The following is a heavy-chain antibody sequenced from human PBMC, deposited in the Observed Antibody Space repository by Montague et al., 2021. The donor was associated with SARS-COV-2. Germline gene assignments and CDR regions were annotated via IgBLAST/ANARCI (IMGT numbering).Heavy chain of an antibody. CDR1: GGSLNNYF. CDR3: ARVDSSDAGEY. CDR2: ITDSGST. J-gene: IGHJ4*02. V-gene: IGHV4-59*08. Sequence: SETLSLTCTVSGGSLNNYFWSWIRQPPGKGLEWVGNITDSGSTKYNPSLQSRVTISVDTARNQFSLKLLSVTAADTAFYYCARVDSSDAGEYWGQGILVSVSS. D-gene: IGHD3-22*01.